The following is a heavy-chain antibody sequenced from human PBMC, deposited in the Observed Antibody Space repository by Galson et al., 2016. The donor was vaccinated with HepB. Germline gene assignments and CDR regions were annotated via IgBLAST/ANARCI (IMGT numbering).Heavy chain of an antibody. CDR3: ARDRDYLHDS. V-gene: IGHV1-18*01. CDR1: GYTFTSYG. J-gene: IGHJ4*02. D-gene: IGHD5-24*01. Sequence: SVKVSCKASGYTFTSYGISWVRQAPGQGLEWMGWISASKGKTNYAQNLQGRVTMTTDTYTSTVYMELRSLRSDDTAVYYCARDRDYLHDSWGQGTLVTVSP. CDR2: ISASKGKT.